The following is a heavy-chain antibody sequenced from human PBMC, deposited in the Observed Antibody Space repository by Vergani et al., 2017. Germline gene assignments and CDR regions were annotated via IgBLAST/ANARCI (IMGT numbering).Heavy chain of an antibody. CDR3: ARDTLEVGANYGDYYYYGMDV. J-gene: IGHJ6*02. V-gene: IGHV1-69*06. D-gene: IGHD4-17*01. CDR1: GGTFSSYA. Sequence: QVQLVQSGAEVKKPGSSVKVSCKASGGTFSSYAISWVRQAPGQGLEWMGGIIPIFGTANYAQKFQGRVTITADKSTSTAYMELSSLRSEDPAVYYCARDTLEVGANYGDYYYYGMDVWGQGTTVTVSS. CDR2: IIPIFGTA.